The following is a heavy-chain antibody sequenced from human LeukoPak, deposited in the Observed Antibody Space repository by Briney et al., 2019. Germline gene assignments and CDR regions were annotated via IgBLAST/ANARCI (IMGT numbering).Heavy chain of an antibody. CDR1: GFTVSSNY. CDR3: AREWYSRS. J-gene: IGHJ4*02. D-gene: IGHD6-13*01. CDR2: IYSGGST. Sequence: PGGSLRLSCAASGFTVSSNYMSWVRQAPGKGLEWVSVIYSGGSTYYSDSVKRRFTISRDNSKNTLYLQMNSLGAEDTAVYYCAREWYSRSWGQGTLVTVPS. V-gene: IGHV3-66*01.